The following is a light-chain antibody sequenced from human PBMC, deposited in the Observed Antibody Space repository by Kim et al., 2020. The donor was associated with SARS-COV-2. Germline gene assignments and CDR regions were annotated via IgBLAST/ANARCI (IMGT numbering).Light chain of an antibody. Sequence: DIQMTQSPSTLSASVGDRVTITCRASQSISRWLAWYQQKPGKVPNLLIYQASTLASGVPSRFSGSGSGTEFTLTISNLQPDDLGTYYCQQYNVFYTFGQGTKLDI. CDR3: QQYNVFYT. CDR1: QSISRW. V-gene: IGKV1-5*03. CDR2: QAS. J-gene: IGKJ2*01.